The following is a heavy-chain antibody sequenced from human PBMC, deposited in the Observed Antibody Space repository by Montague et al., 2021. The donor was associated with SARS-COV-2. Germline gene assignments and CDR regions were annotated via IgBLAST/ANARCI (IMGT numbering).Heavy chain of an antibody. J-gene: IGHJ5*02. CDR1: GVSVSNRYTH. V-gene: IGHV4-61*01. D-gene: IGHD3-10*01. Sequence: SETLSLTCTVSGVSVSNRYTHWSWIRQSPGKGLEWIGNIDYGGGPNYSPSLHSRVTLSLDTSKNQLSLRLNSATAADTAVYYCATYWQGGSGRGSWGQGTLVTVSS. CDR3: ATYWQGGSGRGS. CDR2: IDYGGGP.